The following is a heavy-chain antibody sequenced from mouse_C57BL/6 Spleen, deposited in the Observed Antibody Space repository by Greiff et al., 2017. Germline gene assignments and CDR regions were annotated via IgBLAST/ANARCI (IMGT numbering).Heavy chain of an antibody. CDR2: ISGGGGNT. J-gene: IGHJ3*01. V-gene: IGHV5-9*01. D-gene: IGHD2-3*01. Sequence: DVQLVESGGGLVKPGGSLKLSCAASGFTFSSYTMSWVRQTPEKRLEWVATISGGGGNTYYPDSVKGRFTISRDNAKNTLYLQMSSLRSEDTALYYCARRDGSPWFAYWGQGTLVTVSA. CDR1: GFTFSSYT. CDR3: ARRDGSPWFAY.